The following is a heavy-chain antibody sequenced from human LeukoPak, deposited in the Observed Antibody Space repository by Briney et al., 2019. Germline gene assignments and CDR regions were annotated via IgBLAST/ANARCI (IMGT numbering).Heavy chain of an antibody. V-gene: IGHV3-21*01. CDR1: GFTFSSYS. J-gene: IGHJ3*02. CDR2: ISSSSSYI. CDR3: ARLGGIAVHNAFDI. D-gene: IGHD6-19*01. Sequence: PGGSLRLSCAASGFTFSSYSMNWVRQAPGKGLEWVSPISSSSSYIYYADSVKGRFTISRDNAKNSLYLQMNSLRAEDTAVYYCARLGGIAVHNAFDIWGQGTMVTVSS.